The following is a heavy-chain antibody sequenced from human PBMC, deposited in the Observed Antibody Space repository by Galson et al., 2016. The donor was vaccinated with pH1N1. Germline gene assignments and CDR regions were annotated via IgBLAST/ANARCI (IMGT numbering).Heavy chain of an antibody. CDR1: GFRFSYYE. CDR3: AKVRPVVVDATVYFYYGMDV. J-gene: IGHJ6*02. Sequence: SLRLSCAASGFRFSYYEMNWVRQAPGRGLEWVSYISTSSSTIYYADSVNGRFTISRDNAKNSLYLQMNSLRADDTAIYYCAKVRPVVVDATVYFYYGMDVWGQGTTVTVSS. V-gene: IGHV3-48*03. CDR2: ISTSSSTI. D-gene: IGHD2-8*02.